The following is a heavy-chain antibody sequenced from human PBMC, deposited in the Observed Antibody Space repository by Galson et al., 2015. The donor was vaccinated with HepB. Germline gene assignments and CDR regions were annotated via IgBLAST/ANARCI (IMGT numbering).Heavy chain of an antibody. CDR2: INPNSGGT. V-gene: IGHV1-2*06. D-gene: IGHD2-15*01. J-gene: IGHJ6*03. CDR3: ARDTRYCSGGSCYYYYYMDV. Sequence: SVKVSCKASGYTFTGYHMHWVRQAPGQGLEWMGRINPNSGGTNYAQKFQGRVTMTRDTSISTAYMELSRLRSDDTAVYYCARDTRYCSGGSCYYYYYMDVWGKGTTVTVSS. CDR1: GYTFTGYH.